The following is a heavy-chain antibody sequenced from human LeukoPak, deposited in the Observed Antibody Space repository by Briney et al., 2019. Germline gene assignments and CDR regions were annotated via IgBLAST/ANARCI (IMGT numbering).Heavy chain of an antibody. CDR2: ISYDGSNK. J-gene: IGHJ6*02. CDR3: ARDTQYYYYNMDV. D-gene: IGHD2/OR15-2a*01. Sequence: GVSLRLSCAASGFTFSIYAMHWVRQAPGKGLEWVAVISYDGSNKYYADSVKGRFSISRDNSKNTLYLQMNSLRAEDTAVYYCARDTQYYYYNMDVWGQGTTVTVSS. CDR1: GFTFSIYA. V-gene: IGHV3-30-3*01.